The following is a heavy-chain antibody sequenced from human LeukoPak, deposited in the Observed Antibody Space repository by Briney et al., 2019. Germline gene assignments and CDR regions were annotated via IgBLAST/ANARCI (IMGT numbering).Heavy chain of an antibody. CDR1: GGTFSSYA. CDR2: IIPIFGTA. V-gene: IGHV1-69*13. J-gene: IGHJ4*02. Sequence: VKVSCKASGGTFSSYAISWVRQAPGQGLEWMGGIIPIFGTANYAQKFQGRVTITADESTSTAYMELSSLRSEDTAVHYCARERNSGSYSWGQGTLVTVSS. D-gene: IGHD1-26*01. CDR3: ARERNSGSYS.